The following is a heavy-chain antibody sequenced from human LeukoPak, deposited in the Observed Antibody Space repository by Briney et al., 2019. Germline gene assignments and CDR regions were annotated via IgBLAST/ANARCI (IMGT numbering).Heavy chain of an antibody. CDR2: VSGNGGVT. J-gene: IGHJ4*02. CDR1: GGSISSGSYY. CDR3: ARDHYGGNSDY. V-gene: IGHV3-23*01. D-gene: IGHD4-23*01. Sequence: ETLSLTCTVSGGSISSGSYYWGWVRQAPGKGLEWVSIVSGNGGVTFYADSVKGRFTISRDNAKNTVYLQMNSLRAEDTAVYYCARDHYGGNSDYWGQGTLVTVSS.